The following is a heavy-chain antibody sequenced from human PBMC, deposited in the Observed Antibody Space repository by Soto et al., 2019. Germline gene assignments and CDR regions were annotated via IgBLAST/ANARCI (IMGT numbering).Heavy chain of an antibody. J-gene: IGHJ5*02. D-gene: IGHD3-22*01. CDR2: ISSSSSYI. Sequence: GGSLRLSSPASGFTFSSYSMNWVRQAPGKGLEWVSSISSSSSYIYYADSVKGRFTISRDNAKNSPYLQMNSPRAEDTPVYYCARLYYDSSGYINGFDPWGQGTLVTVSS. CDR3: ARLYYDSSGYINGFDP. CDR1: GFTFSSYS. V-gene: IGHV3-21*01.